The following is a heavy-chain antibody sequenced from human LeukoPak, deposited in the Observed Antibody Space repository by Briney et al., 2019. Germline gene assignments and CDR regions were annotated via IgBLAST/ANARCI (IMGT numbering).Heavy chain of an antibody. Sequence: SETLSLTCTVSGGSISSSSYYWGWIRQPPGKGLEWIGSIYYSGSTYYNPSLKSRVTISVDTSKSQFSLKLSSVTAADTAVYYCARDRSYYGSGSYFDYWGQGTLVTVSS. V-gene: IGHV4-39*02. CDR2: IYYSGST. CDR1: GGSISSSSYY. J-gene: IGHJ4*02. D-gene: IGHD3-10*01. CDR3: ARDRSYYGSGSYFDY.